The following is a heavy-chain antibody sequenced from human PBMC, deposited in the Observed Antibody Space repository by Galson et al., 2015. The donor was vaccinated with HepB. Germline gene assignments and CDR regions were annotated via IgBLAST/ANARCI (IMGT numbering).Heavy chain of an antibody. Sequence: SLRLSCAASGFTFGSYGMHWVRQAPGKGLEWVAVISYDGSNKYYADSVKGRFTISRDNSKNTLYLQMNSLRAEDTAVYYCAKDISAGFFLPWAVAGTGGDYWGQGTLVTVSS. CDR1: GFTFGSYG. J-gene: IGHJ4*02. CDR3: AKDISAGFFLPWAVAGTGGDY. V-gene: IGHV3-30*18. D-gene: IGHD6-19*01. CDR2: ISYDGSNK.